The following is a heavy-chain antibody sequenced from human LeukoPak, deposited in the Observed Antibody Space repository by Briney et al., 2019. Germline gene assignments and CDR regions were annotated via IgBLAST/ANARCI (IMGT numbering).Heavy chain of an antibody. Sequence: PGGSLRLSCAASAFTFSNYWMSWVRQAPGKGLEWISYIGISSGNTKYADSVKGRFTISGDNAKNSLYLQMNSLRVEDTAVYYCARDHNYAFDNWGQGTLVTVSS. V-gene: IGHV3-11*06. J-gene: IGHJ4*02. CDR1: AFTFSNYW. CDR3: ARDHNYAFDN. CDR2: IGISSGNT. D-gene: IGHD1-1*01.